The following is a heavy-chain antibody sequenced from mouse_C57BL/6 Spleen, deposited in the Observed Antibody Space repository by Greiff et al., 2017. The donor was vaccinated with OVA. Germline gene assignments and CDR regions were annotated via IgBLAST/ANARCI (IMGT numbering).Heavy chain of an antibody. J-gene: IGHJ3*01. D-gene: IGHD2-2*01. V-gene: IGHV1-26*01. CDR2: INPNNGGT. Sequence: EVQLQQSGPELVKPGASVKISCKASGYTFTDYYMNWVKQSHGKSLEWIGDINPNNGGTSYNQKFKGKATLTVEQSSSTAYMELRSLTSEDSAVYYCARGEYWGYDFAYWGQGTLVTVSA. CDR3: ARGEYWGYDFAY. CDR1: GYTFTDYY.